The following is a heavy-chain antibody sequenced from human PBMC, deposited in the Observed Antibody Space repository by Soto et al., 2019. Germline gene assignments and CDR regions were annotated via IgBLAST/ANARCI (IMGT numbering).Heavy chain of an antibody. Sequence: PSETLSLTCAVYGGSFSGYYWSWIRQPPGKGLEWIGEINHSGSTNYNPSLKSRVTISVDTSKNQFSLKLSSVTAADTAVYYCARGGGLVVVTAIRNWFDPWGQGTLVTVSS. CDR1: GGSFSGYY. J-gene: IGHJ5*02. D-gene: IGHD2-21*02. CDR3: ARGGGLVVVTAIRNWFDP. CDR2: INHSGST. V-gene: IGHV4-34*01.